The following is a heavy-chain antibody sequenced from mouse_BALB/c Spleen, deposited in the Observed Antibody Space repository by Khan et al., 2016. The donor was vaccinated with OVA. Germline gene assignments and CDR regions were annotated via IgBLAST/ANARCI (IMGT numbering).Heavy chain of an antibody. J-gene: IGHJ2*01. Sequence: EVELVESGGGLVQPGGSRKLSCAASGFTFSRFGMHWVRKAPEKGLEWIAYISSGSSTIYYADTVKGRFTFSRDNPKNTRFLQMTSLRSEDTAMYYCARDSNLDYWGQGTTVTVSS. CDR3: ARDSNLDY. CDR1: GFTFSRFG. V-gene: IGHV5-17*02. CDR2: ISSGSSTI.